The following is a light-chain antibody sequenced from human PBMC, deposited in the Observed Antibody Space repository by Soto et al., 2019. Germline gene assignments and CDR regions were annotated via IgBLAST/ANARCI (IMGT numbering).Light chain of an antibody. CDR3: QQSLDRPPYT. CDR2: GAS. J-gene: IGKJ2*01. Sequence: EIVMTQSPATLSVSPGERATLSCRASQSISTNLAWYQQNPGQAPRLLVYGASTRATGIPARFSGSGSGTDFTLTISSLQSEDFAVYYCQQSLDRPPYTFGQGTKLEIK. CDR1: QSISTN. V-gene: IGKV3-15*01.